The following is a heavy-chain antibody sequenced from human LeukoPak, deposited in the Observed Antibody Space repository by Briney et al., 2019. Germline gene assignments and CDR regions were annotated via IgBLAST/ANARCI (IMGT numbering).Heavy chain of an antibody. J-gene: IGHJ5*02. D-gene: IGHD3-22*01. CDR1: GFTFSTYN. Sequence: GGSLRLSCAASGFTFSTYNMNWVRQAPGKGLEWVSSINSNSVYIYYADSVKGRFTISRDNAKNSLYLQMNSLRAEDTAIYYCARRDSSGYFFDPWGQGTLVTVSS. CDR3: ARRDSSGYFFDP. CDR2: INSNSVYI. V-gene: IGHV3-21*01.